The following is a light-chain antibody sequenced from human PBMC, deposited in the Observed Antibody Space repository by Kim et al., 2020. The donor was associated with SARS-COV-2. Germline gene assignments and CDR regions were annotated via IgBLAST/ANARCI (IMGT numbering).Light chain of an antibody. Sequence: GQSVTISCTGTSSDVGGYNYVSWYQQHPGKAPQFMIYDVSKRPSGVSDRFSGSKSGNTASLTISGLQAEDEADYYCCSYAGSYTWVFGGGTKLTVL. J-gene: IGLJ3*02. CDR1: SSDVGGYNY. V-gene: IGLV2-11*03. CDR2: DVS. CDR3: CSYAGSYTWV.